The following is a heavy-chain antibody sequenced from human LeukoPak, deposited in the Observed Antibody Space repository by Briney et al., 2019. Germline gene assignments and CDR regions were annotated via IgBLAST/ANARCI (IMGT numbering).Heavy chain of an antibody. CDR2: ISGSGGST. D-gene: IGHD2-21*02. Sequence: GGSLRLSCAASGFTSSSYARSWVRQAPGKGLEWVSAISGSGGSTYYADSVKGRFTISRDNSKNTLYLQMNSLRAEDTAVYYCAKGVVTTDYYYYGMDVWGQGTTVTVSS. CDR3: AKGVVTTDYYYYGMDV. J-gene: IGHJ6*02. V-gene: IGHV3-23*01. CDR1: GFTSSSYA.